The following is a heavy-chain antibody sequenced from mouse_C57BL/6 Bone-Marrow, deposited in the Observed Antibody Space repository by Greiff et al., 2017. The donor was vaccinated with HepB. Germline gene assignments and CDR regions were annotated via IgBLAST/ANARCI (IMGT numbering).Heavy chain of an antibody. J-gene: IGHJ4*01. D-gene: IGHD1-1*01. CDR1: GYTFTSYG. CDR3: ARGITTVVAPYAMDY. V-gene: IGHV1-81*01. CDR2: IYPRSGNT. Sequence: QVQLQQSGAELARPGASVKLSCKASGYTFTSYGISWVKQRTGQGLEWIGEIYPRSGNTYYNEKFKGKATLTADKSSSTAYMELRSLTSEDSAVYFCARGITTVVAPYAMDYWGQVTSVTVSS.